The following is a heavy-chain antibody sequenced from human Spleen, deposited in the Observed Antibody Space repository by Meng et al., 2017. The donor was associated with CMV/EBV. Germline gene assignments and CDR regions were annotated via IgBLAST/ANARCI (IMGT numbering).Heavy chain of an antibody. J-gene: IGHJ4*02. CDR3: AREEGTTVTV. V-gene: IGHV4-31*03. Sequence: CTVSGGSISSGGYYWSWIRQHPGKGLEWIGYIYYSGSTYYNPSLKSRVTISVDTSKNQFSLKLSSVTAADTAVYYCAREEGTTVTVWGQGTLVTVSS. CDR1: GGSISSGGYY. D-gene: IGHD4-17*01. CDR2: IYYSGST.